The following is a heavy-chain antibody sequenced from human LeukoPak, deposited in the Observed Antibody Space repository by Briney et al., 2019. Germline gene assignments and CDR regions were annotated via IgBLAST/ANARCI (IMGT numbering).Heavy chain of an antibody. J-gene: IGHJ3*02. CDR2: IYYSGST. Sequence: SETLSLTCTVSGGSISSGDYYWSWIRQPPGKGLEWIGYIYYSGSTYYNPSLKSRVTISVDTSKNQFSLKLSSVTAADTAVYYCARAPPIYDSSDYPHDAFDIWGQGTMVTVSS. D-gene: IGHD3-22*01. CDR3: ARAPPIYDSSDYPHDAFDI. CDR1: GGSISSGDYY. V-gene: IGHV4-30-4*01.